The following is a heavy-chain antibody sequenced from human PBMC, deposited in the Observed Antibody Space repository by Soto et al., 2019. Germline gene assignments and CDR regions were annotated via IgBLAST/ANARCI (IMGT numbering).Heavy chain of an antibody. Sequence: QVQLVQSGAEVKNPGASVKISCTASGYNFINNYIYWVRQAPGQGIENMGLIYLSGGNTKYAQKCQDRVTMTRDTSTTTVYLERTSISFDDTAMYCCAKEGGEWGKGTLVTVSS. V-gene: IGHV1-46*01. J-gene: IGHJ4*02. CDR1: GYNFINNY. CDR3: AKEGGE. D-gene: IGHD3-16*01. CDR2: IYLSGGNT.